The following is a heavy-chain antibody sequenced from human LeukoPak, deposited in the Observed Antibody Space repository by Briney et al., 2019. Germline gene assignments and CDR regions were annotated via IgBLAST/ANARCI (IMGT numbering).Heavy chain of an antibody. CDR3: ARDPPEGYSYGSAFDY. V-gene: IGHV4-39*07. CDR2: IHYNGQA. D-gene: IGHD5-18*01. J-gene: IGHJ4*02. Sequence: SETLSLTCTVSGGSISGSNYYWGWIRQAPGKGLEWIGNIHYNGQAYYNPSLKSRVTISVDTSKNQFSLKLSSVTAADTAVYYCARDPPEGYSYGSAFDYWGQGTLVTVSS. CDR1: GGSISGSNYY.